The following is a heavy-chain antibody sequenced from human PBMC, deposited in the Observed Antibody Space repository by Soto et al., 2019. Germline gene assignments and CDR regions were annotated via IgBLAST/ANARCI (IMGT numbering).Heavy chain of an antibody. CDR3: ARRALGSSSSYYYYGMDV. J-gene: IGHJ6*01. V-gene: IGHV5-10-1*01. Sequence: PGESLKISCKGSGYSFTSYWISWVRQMPWKGLEWMGRIDPSDSYTNYSPSFQGHVTISADKSISTAYLQWSSLKASDTAMYYCARRALGSSSSYYYYGMDVWGQGTTVTVSS. CDR1: GYSFTSYW. D-gene: IGHD6-6*01. CDR2: IDPSDSYT.